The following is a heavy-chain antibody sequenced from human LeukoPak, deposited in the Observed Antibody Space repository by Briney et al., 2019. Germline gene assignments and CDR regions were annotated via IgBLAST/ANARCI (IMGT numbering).Heavy chain of an antibody. CDR3: ARDGGGYDS. CDR1: GFTFNTYW. D-gene: IGHD5-24*01. V-gene: IGHV3-7*01. CDR2: IKEDGSRD. Sequence: GGSLRLSCAASGFTFNTYWMSWVRQTPEKGLEWVADIKEDGSRDYYVDSVKGRFTISRDNAKNLLYLQMKSLRAEDTATYYCARDGGGYDSWGQGTLVTVSS. J-gene: IGHJ5*01.